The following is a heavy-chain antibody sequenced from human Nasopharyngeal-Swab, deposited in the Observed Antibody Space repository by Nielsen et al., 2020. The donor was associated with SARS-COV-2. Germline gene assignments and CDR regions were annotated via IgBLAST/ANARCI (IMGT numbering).Heavy chain of an antibody. Sequence: GESLKISCAASGFTFSSYAMSWVRQAPGKGLEWVSIISGSDGSTYYADSVKGRFIISRDSSKNTLYMQMNSLRAEDTAVYYCAKVDGIAAAGTFDYWGQGTLVTVSS. CDR2: ISGSDGST. CDR1: GFTFSSYA. D-gene: IGHD6-13*01. J-gene: IGHJ4*02. CDR3: AKVDGIAAAGTFDY. V-gene: IGHV3-23*01.